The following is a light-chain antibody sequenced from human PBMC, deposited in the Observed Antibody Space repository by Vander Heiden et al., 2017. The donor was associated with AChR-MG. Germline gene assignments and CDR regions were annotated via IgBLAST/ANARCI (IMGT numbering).Light chain of an antibody. CDR2: NTN. Sequence: QTVVTQEPSLTVSPGGTVTLTCASSTGAVTSGHDPNWFQQKPGQSPRALIYNTNNRPSWTPARFSGSLVGGKAALTLSSVQPEDEAAYYCLLYYGGGGVFGGGTMLTVL. V-gene: IGLV7-43*01. CDR3: LLYYGGGGV. CDR1: TGAVTSGHD. J-gene: IGLJ3*02.